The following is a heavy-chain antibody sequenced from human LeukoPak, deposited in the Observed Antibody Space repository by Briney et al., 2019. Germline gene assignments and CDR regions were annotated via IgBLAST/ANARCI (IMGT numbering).Heavy chain of an antibody. CDR3: ARAGLLGYCSSTSCYRYYYYYMDV. V-gene: IGHV3-30*01. Sequence: YYGGSVKGRFTISRDNSKNTLYLQMNSLRAEDTAVYYCARAGLLGYCSSTSCYRYYYYYMDVWGKGTTVTVSS. D-gene: IGHD2-2*02. J-gene: IGHJ6*03.